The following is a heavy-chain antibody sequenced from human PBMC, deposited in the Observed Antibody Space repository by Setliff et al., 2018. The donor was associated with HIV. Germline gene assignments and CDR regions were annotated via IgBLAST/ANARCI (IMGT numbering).Heavy chain of an antibody. CDR2: IYSGGTT. Sequence: QSGGSLRLSCAASGFTVSSNYMSWVRQAPGKGLEWVSVIYSGGTTYYADSVKGRFTISRDNSKNTLYLQMNSLRAEDTAVYYCARSLLTTLTTIRTYYSYYMDVWGKGTTVTVSS. J-gene: IGHJ6*03. D-gene: IGHD4-17*01. V-gene: IGHV3-53*01. CDR1: GFTVSSNY. CDR3: ARSLLTTLTTIRTYYSYYMDV.